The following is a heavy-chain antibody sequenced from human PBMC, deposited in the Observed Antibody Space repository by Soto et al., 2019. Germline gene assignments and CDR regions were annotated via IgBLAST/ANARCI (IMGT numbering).Heavy chain of an antibody. CDR3: ARGKGNRGSRPDP. V-gene: IGHV1-8*01. Sequence: QVQLVQSGAEVKKPGASVKVSCKASGYTFASYDINWVRQATGQGLEWMGWMSPNSGNTGYAQKFQGRLTMTRDTSVSTAYMELSSLRSEDTAVYYCARGKGNRGSRPDPWGKGTLVTVSS. J-gene: IGHJ5*02. CDR1: GYTFASYD. D-gene: IGHD3-10*01. CDR2: MSPNSGNT.